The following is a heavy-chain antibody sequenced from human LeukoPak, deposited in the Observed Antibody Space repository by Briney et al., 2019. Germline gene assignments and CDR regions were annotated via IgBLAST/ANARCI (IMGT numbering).Heavy chain of an antibody. V-gene: IGHV3-30*02. Sequence: GGSLRLSCAASGFTFSSYGMHWVRQAPGKGLEWVAFIRYDGSNKYYAGSVKGRFTISRDNSKNTLYLQMNSLRAEDTAVYYCAKDTRGYGDYFDYWGQGTLVTVSS. CDR2: IRYDGSNK. CDR1: GFTFSSYG. J-gene: IGHJ4*02. D-gene: IGHD4-17*01. CDR3: AKDTRGYGDYFDY.